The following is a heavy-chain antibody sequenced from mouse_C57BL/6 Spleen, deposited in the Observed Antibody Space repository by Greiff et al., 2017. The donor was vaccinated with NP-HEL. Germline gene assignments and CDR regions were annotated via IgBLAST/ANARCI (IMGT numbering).Heavy chain of an antibody. Sequence: VQLQQPGAELVMPGASVKLSCKASGYTFTSYWMHWVKQRPGQGLEWIGEIDPSDSYTNYNQKFKGKSTLTVDKSSSTAYMQLSSLTSEDSAVYYCARSSGNYLPEFAYWGQGTLVTVSA. CDR1: GYTFTSYW. V-gene: IGHV1-69*01. CDR3: ARSSGNYLPEFAY. CDR2: IDPSDSYT. D-gene: IGHD5-5*01. J-gene: IGHJ3*01.